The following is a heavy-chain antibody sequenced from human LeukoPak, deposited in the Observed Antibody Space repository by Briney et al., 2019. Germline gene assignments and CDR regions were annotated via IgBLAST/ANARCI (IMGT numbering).Heavy chain of an antibody. V-gene: IGHV3-23*01. D-gene: IGHD6-19*01. Sequence: GGSLRLSCAASGFTFSSYAMSWVRQAPGKGLEWVSAISGSGGSTYYADSVKGRFTISRDNSKNTLYLQMNSLRAEDTAVYYCAKGLRPEDSGWYDYWGQGTLVTVSS. CDR3: AKGLRPEDSGWYDY. CDR1: GFTFSSYA. J-gene: IGHJ4*02. CDR2: ISGSGGST.